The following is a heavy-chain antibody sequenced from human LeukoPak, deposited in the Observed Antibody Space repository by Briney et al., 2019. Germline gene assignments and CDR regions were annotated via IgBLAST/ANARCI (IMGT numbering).Heavy chain of an antibody. J-gene: IGHJ4*02. V-gene: IGHV3-23*01. CDR1: GFTFSNYT. Sequence: GGSLRLSCAGSGFTFSNYTMSWVRQAPGKGLEWVSAISGSDAITYYAGSVRGRFTISRDNAKNSLYLQMNNLRVEDTAVYYCARERVTTTSFDYWGQGVLVTVSS. CDR3: ARERVTTTSFDY. D-gene: IGHD2/OR15-2a*01. CDR2: ISGSDAIT.